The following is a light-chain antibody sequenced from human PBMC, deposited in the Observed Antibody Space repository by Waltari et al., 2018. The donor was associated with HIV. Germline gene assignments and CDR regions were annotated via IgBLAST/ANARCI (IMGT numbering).Light chain of an antibody. J-gene: IGKJ1*01. CDR3: QQYGTSPRT. CDR1: QGVSSGS. CDR2: GAS. V-gene: IGKV3-20*01. Sequence: EIVLTQSPGTRSLSPGERATLPCRAGQGVSSGSLAWYQQRPGHAPRLLIPGASSRATGIPDRFSGSGSGTDFTLTISRLEPEDFAVYYCQQYGTSPRTFGQGTKVEIK.